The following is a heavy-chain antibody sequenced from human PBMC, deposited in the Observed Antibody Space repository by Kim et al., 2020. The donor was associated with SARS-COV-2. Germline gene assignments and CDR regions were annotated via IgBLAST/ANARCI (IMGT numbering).Heavy chain of an antibody. Sequence: NGYAVSLKSRISITPDKSKNHFSLHLNSVTPEDTAVYYCAREYSNSRVDYWGQGTLVTVSS. J-gene: IGHJ4*02. CDR2: N. D-gene: IGHD6-13*01. CDR3: AREYSNSRVDY. V-gene: IGHV6-1*01.